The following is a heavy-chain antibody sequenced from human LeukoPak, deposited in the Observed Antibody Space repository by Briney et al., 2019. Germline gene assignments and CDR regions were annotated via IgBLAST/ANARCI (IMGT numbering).Heavy chain of an antibody. CDR2: IYYSGST. CDR3: ARAVITFGGAVAKGFDC. V-gene: IGHV4-59*01. CDR1: VGSFSSYY. D-gene: IGHD3-16*01. Sequence: SETLSLPCTVSVGSFSSYYWSWIRQPPGKGLEWIGYIYYSGSTDYNPSLKSRVTMSLATSKNQFSLNLSSVTAADTAVYYCARAVITFGGAVAKGFDCWGQGTLVTVSS. J-gene: IGHJ4*02.